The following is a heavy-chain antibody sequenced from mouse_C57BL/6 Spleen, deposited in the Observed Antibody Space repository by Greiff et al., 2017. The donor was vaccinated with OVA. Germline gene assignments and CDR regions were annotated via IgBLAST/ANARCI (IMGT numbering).Heavy chain of an antibody. CDR1: GYTFTEYT. CDR3: ARHEGLLNYFDY. J-gene: IGHJ2*01. Sequence: QVQLQQSGAELVKPGASVKLSCKASGYTFTEYTIHWVKQRSGRGLEWIGWFYPGSGSIKYNEKFKDKATLTAAKSSSTVYMELSRLTSEDSAVYFCARHEGLLNYFDYWGQGTTLTVSS. CDR2: FYPGSGSI. V-gene: IGHV1-62-2*01.